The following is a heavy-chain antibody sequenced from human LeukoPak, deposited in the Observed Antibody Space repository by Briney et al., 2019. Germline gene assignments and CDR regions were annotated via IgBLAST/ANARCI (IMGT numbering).Heavy chain of an antibody. CDR1: GFTFSSYS. J-gene: IGHJ6*02. CDR2: ISSSSSYI. Sequence: GGSLRLSCAASGFTFSSYSMNWVRQAPGKGLEWVSSISSSSSYIYYADSVKGRFTISRDNAKNSLYLQMNSLRAEDTAVYYCAREKYYYDSSGYYHIYGMDVWAQGTTVTVSS. CDR3: AREKYYYDSSGYYHIYGMDV. D-gene: IGHD3-22*01. V-gene: IGHV3-21*01.